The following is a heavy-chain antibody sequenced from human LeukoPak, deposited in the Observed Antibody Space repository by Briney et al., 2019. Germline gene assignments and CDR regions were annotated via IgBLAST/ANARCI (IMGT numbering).Heavy chain of an antibody. CDR3: AKDSVAGPVKYYFDY. CDR2: ISYDGSNK. J-gene: IGHJ4*02. D-gene: IGHD6-19*01. V-gene: IGHV3-30*18. CDR1: GFTFSSYG. Sequence: GSLRLSCAASGFTFSSYGMHWVRQAPGKGLEWVAVISYDGSNKYYADSVKGRFTISRDNSKNTLYLQMNSLRAEDTAVYYCAKDSVAGPVKYYFDYWGQGTLVTVSS.